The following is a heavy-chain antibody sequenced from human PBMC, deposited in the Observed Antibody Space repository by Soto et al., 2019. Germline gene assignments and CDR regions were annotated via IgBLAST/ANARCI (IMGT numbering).Heavy chain of an antibody. CDR1: GFTFSSYA. D-gene: IGHD6-19*01. Sequence: TGGSLRLSCAASGFTFSSYAMSWVRQAPGKGLEWVSAISGSGGSTYYADSVKGRFTISRDNSKNTLYLQMNSLRAEDTAVYYCAKDGGSGWYSYYYYGMDVWGQGTTVTVS. CDR3: AKDGGSGWYSYYYYGMDV. V-gene: IGHV3-23*01. CDR2: ISGSGGST. J-gene: IGHJ6*02.